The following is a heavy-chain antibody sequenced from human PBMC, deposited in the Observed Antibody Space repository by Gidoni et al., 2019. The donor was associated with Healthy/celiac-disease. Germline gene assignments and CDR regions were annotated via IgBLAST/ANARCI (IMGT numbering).Heavy chain of an antibody. D-gene: IGHD2-15*01. V-gene: IGHV4-61*02. CDR3: ARDRKGSPGAFDI. J-gene: IGHJ3*02. CDR2: IYTSGST. Sequence: QVQLQESGPGLVKPSQTLSLTCTVSGGSISSGSYYWSWIRQPAGKGLEWIGRIYTSGSTNYNPSLKSRVTISVDTSKNQFSLKLSSVTAADTAVYYCARDRKGSPGAFDIWGQGTMVTVSS. CDR1: GGSISSGSYY.